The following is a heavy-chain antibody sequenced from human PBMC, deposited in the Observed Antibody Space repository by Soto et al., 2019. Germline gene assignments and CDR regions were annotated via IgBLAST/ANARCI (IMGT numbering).Heavy chain of an antibody. CDR2: IYYSGST. V-gene: IGHV4-59*01. Sequence: NPSETLSLTCTVSGGSISSYYWSWIRQPPGKGLEWIGYIYYSGSTNYNPSLKSRVTISVDTSKNQFSLKLSSVTAADTAVYYCARDLGYSGSPSVWGKGTTVTVSS. CDR3: ARDLGYSGSPSV. CDR1: GGSISSYY. J-gene: IGHJ6*04. D-gene: IGHD5-12*01.